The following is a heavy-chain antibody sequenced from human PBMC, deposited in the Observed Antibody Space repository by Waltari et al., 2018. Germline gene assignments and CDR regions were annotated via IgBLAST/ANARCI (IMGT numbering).Heavy chain of an antibody. CDR2: TIPSLGVG. V-gene: IGHV1-69*04. J-gene: IGHJ6*02. D-gene: IGHD3-16*01. CDR1: GGTFSSYA. Sequence: QVQLVQSGAEVKKPGSSVTVPCKASGGTFSSYAISWVRQAPGQGREWLGRTIPSLGVGKYEQKRQARGTRNADKATGTAYRELSSRRSEDTAVYYCAREWGSPTFVYYGMDVWGQGTTVTVSS. CDR3: AREWGSPTFVYYGMDV.